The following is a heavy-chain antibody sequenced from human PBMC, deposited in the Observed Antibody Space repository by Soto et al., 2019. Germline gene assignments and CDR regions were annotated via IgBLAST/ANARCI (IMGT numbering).Heavy chain of an antibody. CDR3: ARDNNGSTMVRGVIDY. Sequence: QVQLVASGVGVVQPGRSLRLSCAASGFTFSSYVMHWVRHAPGKGLEWVEVIWNQASNKYYADSVAGRFTISRDNSQNTLFLQMNSLRAEDTAVYYSARDNNGSTMVRGVIDYWGQGTMVTVAS. D-gene: IGHD3-10*01. CDR2: IWNQASNK. V-gene: IGHV3-33*01. CDR1: GFTFSSYV. J-gene: IGHJ4*02.